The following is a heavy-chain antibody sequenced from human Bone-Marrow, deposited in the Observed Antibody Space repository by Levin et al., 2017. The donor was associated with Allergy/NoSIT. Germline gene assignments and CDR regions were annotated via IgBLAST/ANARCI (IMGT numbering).Heavy chain of an antibody. CDR3: VTDVSRRKGGDDNACYYGMDI. V-gene: IGHV3-9*01. J-gene: IGHJ6*02. D-gene: IGHD5-12*01. CDR2: ISWKSESI. CDR1: GFIFDDYA. Sequence: GGSLRLSCAASGFIFDDYAMHWVRQVPGKGLEWVSVISWKSESIGYADSVRGRFTTSRDNAENSLYLQMTSLKPEDTALYYCVTDVSRRKGGDDNACYYGMDIWGQGSAVTVSS.